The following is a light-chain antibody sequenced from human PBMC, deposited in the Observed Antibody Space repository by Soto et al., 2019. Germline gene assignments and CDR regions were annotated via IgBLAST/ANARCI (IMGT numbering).Light chain of an antibody. V-gene: IGLV1-47*01. CDR2: RNN. J-gene: IGLJ2*01. CDR3: AAWDDSSVV. Sequence: QSVLTQPPSASGTPGQRVTVSCSGSSSNIGSNYVYWYQQLPGTAHKLLIYRNNQRPSGVPDRFSGSQSGTSASLAISGLRSEDEADYYCAAWDDSSVVFFGGTKVTVL. CDR1: SSNIGSNY.